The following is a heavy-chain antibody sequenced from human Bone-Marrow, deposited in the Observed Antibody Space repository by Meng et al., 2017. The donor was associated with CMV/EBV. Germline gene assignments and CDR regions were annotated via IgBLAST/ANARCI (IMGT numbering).Heavy chain of an antibody. CDR2: IKQDGSEK. J-gene: IGHJ4*02. CDR1: GFTFSSYW. Sequence: GESLKISCAASGFTFSSYWMSWVRQAPGKGLEWVANIKQDGSEKYYVDSVKGRFTISRDNAKNSLYLQMNSLRAEDTAVYYCARICVTGRACYHFDYWGQGTLVTVSS. V-gene: IGHV3-7*01. CDR3: ARICVTGRACYHFDY. D-gene: IGHD1-14*01.